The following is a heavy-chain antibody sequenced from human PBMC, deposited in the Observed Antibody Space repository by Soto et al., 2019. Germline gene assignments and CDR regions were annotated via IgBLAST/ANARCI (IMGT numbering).Heavy chain of an antibody. Sequence: ASVKVSCKASGYTFTGYYMHWVRQAPGQGLEWMGWINPNSGGTNYAQKFQGWVTMTRDTSISTAYMELSRLRSDDTAVYYCAREGKLGYCTNGVCYTGYFDYWGQGTLVTVSS. V-gene: IGHV1-2*04. D-gene: IGHD2-8*01. CDR3: AREGKLGYCTNGVCYTGYFDY. CDR1: GYTFTGYY. J-gene: IGHJ4*02. CDR2: INPNSGGT.